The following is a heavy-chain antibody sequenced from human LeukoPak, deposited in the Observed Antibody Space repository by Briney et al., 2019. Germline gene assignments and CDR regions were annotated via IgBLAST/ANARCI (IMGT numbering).Heavy chain of an antibody. Sequence: GGSLRLSGAASGFTFSSYAMRWVGQGPGKGLEGVLAISGSGGTTYYADSVKGRFTISRDNSKNTLYLQMNSLRAEYTAVYYCAKKDYYGMDVWGQGTTVTVSS. CDR1: GFTFSSYA. CDR2: ISGSGGTT. CDR3: AKKDYYGMDV. J-gene: IGHJ6*02. V-gene: IGHV3-23*01.